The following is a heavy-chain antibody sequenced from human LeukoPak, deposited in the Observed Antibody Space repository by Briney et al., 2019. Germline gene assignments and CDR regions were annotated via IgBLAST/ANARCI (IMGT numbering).Heavy chain of an antibody. V-gene: IGHV1-69*05. Sequence: GSSXKVSCKASGGTFISYAISWVRQAPGQGLEWMGGIIPIFGTANYAQKFQGRVTITTDESTSTAYMELSSLRSEDTAVYYCARRPTRGYSGYDYFGYWGQGTLVTVSS. CDR1: GGTFISYA. CDR3: ARRPTRGYSGYDYFGY. D-gene: IGHD5-12*01. CDR2: IIPIFGTA. J-gene: IGHJ4*02.